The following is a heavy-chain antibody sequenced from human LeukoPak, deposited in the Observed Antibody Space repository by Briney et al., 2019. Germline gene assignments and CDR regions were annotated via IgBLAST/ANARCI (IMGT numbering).Heavy chain of an antibody. CDR3: AKYIAAAGRYYYYGMDV. D-gene: IGHD6-13*01. Sequence: PGGSLRLSCAASGFTFSSYGMHWVRQAPGKGLEWVAVIWYDGSNKYYADSVKGRFTISRDNSKNTLYLQVNSLRAEDTAVYYCAKYIAAAGRYYYYGMDVWGQGTTVTVSS. J-gene: IGHJ6*02. V-gene: IGHV3-33*06. CDR1: GFTFSSYG. CDR2: IWYDGSNK.